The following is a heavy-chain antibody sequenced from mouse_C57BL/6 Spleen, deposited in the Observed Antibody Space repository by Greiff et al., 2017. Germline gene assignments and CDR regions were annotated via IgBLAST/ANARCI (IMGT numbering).Heavy chain of an antibody. V-gene: IGHV1-64*01. J-gene: IGHJ4*01. CDR1: GYTFTSYW. CDR2: IHPNSGST. CDR3: GVTTVVATGGYAMDY. D-gene: IGHD1-1*01. Sequence: QVQLQQPGAELVKPGASVKLSCKASGYTFTSYWMHWVKQRPGQGLEWIGMIHPNSGSTNYNEKFKSKATLTVDKSSSTAYMQLSSLTSEDSAVYYCGVTTVVATGGYAMDYWGQGTSVTVSS.